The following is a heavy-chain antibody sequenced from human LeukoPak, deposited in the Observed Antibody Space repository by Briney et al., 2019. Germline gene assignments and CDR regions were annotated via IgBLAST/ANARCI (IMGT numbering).Heavy chain of an antibody. D-gene: IGHD4-23*01. V-gene: IGHV1-69*04. J-gene: IGHJ4*02. Sequence: SVKVSCKASEGTFRSYAISWVRQAPGQGLEWMGRIIPILGIANYAQKFQGRVTITAGKSTSTAYMELSSLRSEDTAVYYCARGGGNSDFDYWGQGTLVTVSS. CDR1: EGTFRSYA. CDR2: IIPILGIA. CDR3: ARGGGNSDFDY.